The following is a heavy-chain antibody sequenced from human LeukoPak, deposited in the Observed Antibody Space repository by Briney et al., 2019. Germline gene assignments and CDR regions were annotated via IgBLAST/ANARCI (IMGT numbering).Heavy chain of an antibody. CDR2: ISSSSSYI. Sequence: GGSLRLSCAASGFTFSSYSMNWVRQAPGKGLEWVSSISSSSSYIYYADSVKGRFTISRDNAKNSLYLQMNSLRAEDTAVYYCARDPTWGGARFGYWGQGTLVTVSS. CDR1: GFTFSSYS. J-gene: IGHJ4*02. CDR3: ARDPTWGGARFGY. V-gene: IGHV3-21*01. D-gene: IGHD2-21*01.